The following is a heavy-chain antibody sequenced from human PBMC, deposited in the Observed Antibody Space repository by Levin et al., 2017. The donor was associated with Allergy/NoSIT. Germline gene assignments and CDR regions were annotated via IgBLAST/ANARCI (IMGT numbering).Heavy chain of an antibody. D-gene: IGHD1-14*01. J-gene: IGHJ4*02. CDR3: AREEVGSEH. CDR1: GGSISSGSYY. V-gene: IGHV4-61*02. Sequence: SQTLSLTCKVSGGSISSGSYYWSWIRQPAAKGLEWIGRIYSSGRANYNPSLKSRVPISVATSKTQFSLKLTSLTDADTAGYYWAREEVGSEHWGQGTLVTVSS. CDR2: IYSSGRA.